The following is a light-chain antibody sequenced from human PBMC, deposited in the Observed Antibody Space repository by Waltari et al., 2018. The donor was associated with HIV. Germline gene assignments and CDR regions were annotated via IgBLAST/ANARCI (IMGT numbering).Light chain of an antibody. CDR1: RALGTS. J-gene: IGKJ2*03. CDR2: EAA. V-gene: IGKV1-12*01. CDR3: QQVNNFPHS. Sequence: DIQLTHSQSSVCEAVRDRVTITCRPGRALGTSVAWDEQKPDRTPKLLIFEAARLQTGVPSRFSGSGSGTDFTLTITSLQPEDLATYYCQQVNNFPHSVGQGT.